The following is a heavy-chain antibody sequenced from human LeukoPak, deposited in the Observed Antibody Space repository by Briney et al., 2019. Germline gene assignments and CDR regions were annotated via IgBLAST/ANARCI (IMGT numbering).Heavy chain of an antibody. D-gene: IGHD6-19*01. CDR1: GGSISSSSHY. J-gene: IGHJ4*02. CDR2: MYYSGGT. CDR3: ARLPPTDSSGWGRPFDY. V-gene: IGHV4-39*01. Sequence: SETLSLTCTVSGGSISSSSHYWGWIRQPPGKGLEWIGSMYYSGGTYYNPSLKSRVTISIDTSKNQFSLKLSSVTAADTAVHYCARLPPTDSSGWGRPFDYWGQGTLVTVSS.